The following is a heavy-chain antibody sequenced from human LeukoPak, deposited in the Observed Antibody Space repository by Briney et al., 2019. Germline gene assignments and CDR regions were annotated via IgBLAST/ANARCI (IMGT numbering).Heavy chain of an antibody. V-gene: IGHV3-23*01. D-gene: IGHD3-3*01. CDR2: ISTSGGST. CDR1: AFSFSNYA. J-gene: IGHJ4*02. CDR3: AKSDGSIFGVVIPSEFSY. Sequence: QPGGSLRLSCAASAFSFSNYAMSWVRQAPGKGLEWVSTISTSGGSTYYADSVKGRFTISRDNSKNTLYLQMNSLRAEDTAVYYCAKSDGSIFGVVIPSEFSYWGQGTLVTVSS.